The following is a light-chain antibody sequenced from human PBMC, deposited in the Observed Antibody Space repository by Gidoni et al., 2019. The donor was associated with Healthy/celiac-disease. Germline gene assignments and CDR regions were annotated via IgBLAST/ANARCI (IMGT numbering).Light chain of an antibody. J-gene: IGLJ3*02. Sequence: QSVLTQQRSTSGTPGQRVTISCSGSSSNLGSTTVNWYQHLPGTAPKPLIYRNNQRPSGVPDRFSGSKSGTSASLAISVLQSEDAADYYCAAWDDSLNGPVFGGWTKLTVL. CDR1: SSNLGSTT. V-gene: IGLV1-44*01. CDR2: RNN. CDR3: AAWDDSLNGPV.